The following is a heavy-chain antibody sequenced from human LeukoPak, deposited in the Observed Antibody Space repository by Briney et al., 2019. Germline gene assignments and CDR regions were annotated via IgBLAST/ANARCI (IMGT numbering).Heavy chain of an antibody. D-gene: IGHD2-15*01. V-gene: IGHV4-34*01. CDR1: GGSFSGYY. CDR2: INHSGST. J-gene: IGHJ4*02. CDR3: ARKDSDSGFDY. Sequence: KPSATLSPTCAVDGGSFSGYYWSWIRQPPGKGLGWIGEINHSGSTNYNPSLKSRVTISVDTSKNQCSLKLSSVTAAETAVYYCARKDSDSGFDYWGQGTLVTVSS.